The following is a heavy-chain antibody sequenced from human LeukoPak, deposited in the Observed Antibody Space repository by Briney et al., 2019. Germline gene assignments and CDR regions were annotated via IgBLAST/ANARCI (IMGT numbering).Heavy chain of an antibody. D-gene: IGHD2-21*02. V-gene: IGHV1-69*04. J-gene: IGHJ4*02. CDR2: IIPILGIA. CDR1: GGTFSSYA. Sequence: SVKVSCKASGGTFSSYAISWVRQAPGQGLEWMGGIIPILGIANYAQKFQGRVTITADKSTSTAYMELSSLRSEDTAVYYCARAEYCGGDCYHGFDYWGQGALVTVSS. CDR3: ARAEYCGGDCYHGFDY.